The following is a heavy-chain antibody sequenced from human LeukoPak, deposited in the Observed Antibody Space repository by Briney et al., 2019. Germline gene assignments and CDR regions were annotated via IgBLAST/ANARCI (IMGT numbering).Heavy chain of an antibody. Sequence: GGSLRLSCAASGFTFSSYSMNWVRQAPGKGLEWVSYISSSSNTIYYADSVKGRFTISRDNAKNSLYLQMNSLRAEDTAVYYCAKSGQGYCSSTSCYTSAFDIWGQGTMVTVSS. D-gene: IGHD2-2*02. V-gene: IGHV3-48*04. CDR2: ISSSSNTI. CDR1: GFTFSSYS. J-gene: IGHJ3*02. CDR3: AKSGQGYCSSTSCYTSAFDI.